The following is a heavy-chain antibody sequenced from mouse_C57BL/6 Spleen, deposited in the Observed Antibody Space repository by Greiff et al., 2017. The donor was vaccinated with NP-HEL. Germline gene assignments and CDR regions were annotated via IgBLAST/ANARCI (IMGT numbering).Heavy chain of an antibody. D-gene: IGHD4-1*01. CDR1: GYTFTSYW. J-gene: IGHJ1*03. CDR2: IHPNRGST. CDR3: ARAGVYWYFDV. V-gene: IGHV1-64*01. Sequence: VQLQQPGAELVKPGASVKLSCKASGYTFTSYWMHWVKQRPGQGLEWIGMIHPNRGSTNYNEKFKSKATLTVDKSSSTAYMQLSSLTSEDSAVYYCARAGVYWYFDVWGTGTTVTVSS.